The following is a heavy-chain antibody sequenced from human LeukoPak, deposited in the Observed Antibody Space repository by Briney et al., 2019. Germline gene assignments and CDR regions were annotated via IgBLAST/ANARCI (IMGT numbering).Heavy chain of an antibody. CDR3: ARASSSTSLANWFDP. Sequence: SETLSLTCTVSGGSISRGSYYWSWIRQPPETGLEWIGYIYYSGSTNYNPSLKSRVTISVDTSKNQFSLKLSSVTAADTAVYYCARASSSTSLANWFDPWGQGTLVTVSS. CDR1: GGSISRGSYY. J-gene: IGHJ5*02. V-gene: IGHV4-61*01. D-gene: IGHD2-2*01. CDR2: IYYSGST.